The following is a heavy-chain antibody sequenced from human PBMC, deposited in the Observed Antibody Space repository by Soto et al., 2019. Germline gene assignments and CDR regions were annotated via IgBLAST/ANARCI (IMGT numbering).Heavy chain of an antibody. V-gene: IGHV1-18*01. J-gene: IGHJ6*04. CDR2: ISAYNGNT. D-gene: IGHD3-3*01. CDR3: ARVFSNDFWGGYSPGYYYYGMDV. CDR1: GYTFTSYG. Sequence: ASVKVSCKASGYTFTSYGISWVRQAPGQGLEWMGWISAYNGNTNYAQKLQGRVTMTTDTSTSTAYMELRSLRSDDTAVYYCARVFSNDFWGGYSPGYYYYGMDVWGKGTRVTVSS.